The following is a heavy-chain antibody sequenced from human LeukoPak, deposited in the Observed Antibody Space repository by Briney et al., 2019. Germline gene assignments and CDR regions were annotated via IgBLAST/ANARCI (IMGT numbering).Heavy chain of an antibody. CDR2: IYYSGST. CDR1: GGSMNNYY. Sequence: SETLSLTCTVSGGSMNNYYWSWIRQPPGKGLEWIGYIYYSGSTNYNPSLKSRVTISVDTSKNQFSLKLSSVTAADTAVYYRARGKRVLWFGEYMDVWGQGTTVTVSS. D-gene: IGHD3-10*01. V-gene: IGHV4-59*01. CDR3: ARGKRVLWFGEYMDV. J-gene: IGHJ6*03.